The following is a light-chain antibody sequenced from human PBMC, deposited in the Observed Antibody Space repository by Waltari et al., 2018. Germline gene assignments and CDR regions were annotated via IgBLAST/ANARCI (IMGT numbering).Light chain of an antibody. V-gene: IGKV3-20*01. Sequence: EIVLTQSPGTLSLSPGERVTLSCRASQSVGRTLVWYQQKPGQAPRLPMYGASIRATGIPDRFSGSGSGTDFSLTISRLEPEDFAVYYCQHYVRLPVTFGQGTKVEIK. J-gene: IGKJ1*01. CDR3: QHYVRLPVT. CDR2: GAS. CDR1: QSVGRT.